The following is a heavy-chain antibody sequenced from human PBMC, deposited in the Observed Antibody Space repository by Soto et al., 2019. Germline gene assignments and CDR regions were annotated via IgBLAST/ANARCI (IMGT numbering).Heavy chain of an antibody. V-gene: IGHV3-74*01. CDR1: GFTFSSYW. CDR3: ARGSSSWYWGYYYYGMDV. J-gene: IGHJ6*02. Sequence: EVQLVESGGGLVQPGGSLRLSCAASGFTFSSYWMHGVRQAPGKGLVWVSRINSDGSSTSYADSVKGRFTISRDNAKNTLYLQMNGLRAEDTAVYYCARGSSSWYWGYYYYGMDVWGQGTTVTVSS. CDR2: INSDGSST. D-gene: IGHD6-13*01.